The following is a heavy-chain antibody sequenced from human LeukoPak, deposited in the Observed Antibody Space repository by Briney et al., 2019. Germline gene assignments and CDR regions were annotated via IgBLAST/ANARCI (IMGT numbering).Heavy chain of an antibody. CDR3: ARRGYGDYAPFDY. D-gene: IGHD4-17*01. CDR1: GVTVSTNS. V-gene: IGHV3-66*04. CDR2: IYSGGTT. J-gene: IGHJ4*02. Sequence: PGGSLRLSCAVSGVTVSTNSMTWVRQAPGKGLEWLSLIYSGGTTSYADSVKGRFTISRDNSKNTLYLQMNSLRVEDTAVYYCARRGYGDYAPFDYWGQGALVTVSS.